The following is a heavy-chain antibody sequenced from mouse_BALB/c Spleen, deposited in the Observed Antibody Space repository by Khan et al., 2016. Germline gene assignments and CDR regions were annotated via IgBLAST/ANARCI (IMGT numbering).Heavy chain of an antibody. Sequence: LVKTGTSVKISCKASGYSFTGYYMHWVKQSHGKSLEWIGYISCYNGATRYNQKFKGKATFTVDTSSSTAYMQFNSLTSEDSAVYYCARSSMGTYYYAMDYWGQGTSVTVSS. CDR2: ISCYNGAT. CDR1: GYSFTGYY. V-gene: IGHV1S34*01. CDR3: ARSSMGTYYYAMDY. D-gene: IGHD2-3*01. J-gene: IGHJ4*01.